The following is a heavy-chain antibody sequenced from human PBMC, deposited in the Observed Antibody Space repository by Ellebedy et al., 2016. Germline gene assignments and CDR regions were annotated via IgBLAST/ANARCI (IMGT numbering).Heavy chain of an antibody. Sequence: ASVKVSCXASGYTFTSYGISWVRQATGQGLEWMGWMNPNSGNTGYAQKFQGRVTMTRNTSISTAYMELSSLRSEDTAVYYCVKDHNCSGGSCYSDAFDVWGQGTMVTVFS. CDR3: VKDHNCSGGSCYSDAFDV. CDR2: MNPNSGNT. CDR1: GYTFTSYG. J-gene: IGHJ3*01. D-gene: IGHD2-15*01. V-gene: IGHV1-8*02.